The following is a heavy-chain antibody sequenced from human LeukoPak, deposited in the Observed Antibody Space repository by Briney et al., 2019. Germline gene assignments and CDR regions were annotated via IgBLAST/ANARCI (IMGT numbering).Heavy chain of an antibody. V-gene: IGHV3-9*01. D-gene: IGHD3-22*01. Sequence: GGSLRLSCAASGFTFSSYWMTWVRQAPGKGLEWVSGISWNSGSIGYTDSVKGRFTISRDNAKNSLYLQMNSLRAEDTALYYCAKGSTYYYDSSGSQGAFDIWGQGTMVTVSS. CDR1: GFTFSSYW. CDR3: AKGSTYYYDSSGSQGAFDI. J-gene: IGHJ3*02. CDR2: ISWNSGSI.